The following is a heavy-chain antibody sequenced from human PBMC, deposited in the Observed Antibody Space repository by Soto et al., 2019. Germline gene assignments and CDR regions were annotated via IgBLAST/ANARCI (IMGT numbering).Heavy chain of an antibody. Sequence: QVQLVQSGAEVKKPGASVKVSCKASGYTFTSYAITWVRQAPGQGLEWMGWISAYNGNTNYAQKFQGRVTMTTDTSTSTAYMALRSPRTDDTAVYCCARDAPPADYWGQGSLVTVSS. J-gene: IGHJ4*02. CDR2: ISAYNGNT. CDR3: ARDAPPADY. CDR1: GYTFTSYA. V-gene: IGHV1-18*01.